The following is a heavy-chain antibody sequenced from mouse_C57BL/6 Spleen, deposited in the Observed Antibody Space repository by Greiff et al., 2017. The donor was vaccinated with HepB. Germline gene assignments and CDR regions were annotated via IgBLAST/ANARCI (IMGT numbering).Heavy chain of an antibody. CDR3: ARAGGYDERAWFAY. D-gene: IGHD2-14*01. CDR1: GYSITSGYY. Sequence: EVHLVESGPGLVKPSQSLSLTCSVTGYSITSGYYWNWIRQFPGNKLEWMGYISYDGSNNYNPSLKNRISITRDTSKNQFFLKLNSVTTEDTATYYCARAGGYDERAWFAYWGQGTLVTVSA. V-gene: IGHV3-6*01. J-gene: IGHJ3*01. CDR2: ISYDGSN.